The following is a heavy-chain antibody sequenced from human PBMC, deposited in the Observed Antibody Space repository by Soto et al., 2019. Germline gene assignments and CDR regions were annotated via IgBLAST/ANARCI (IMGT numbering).Heavy chain of an antibody. V-gene: IGHV1-69*13. D-gene: IGHD3-10*01. J-gene: IGHJ4*02. CDR1: GGTFSDSV. Sequence: GASVKVSCKASGGTFSDSVTSWVRQAPGQGLEWMGGIVPIFGKANLAEKFQDRVTITADESTSTAYMELSSLRSEDSAVYYCARGRDGSNYYFDYWGQGTRVTVSS. CDR2: IVPIFGKA. CDR3: ARGRDGSNYYFDY.